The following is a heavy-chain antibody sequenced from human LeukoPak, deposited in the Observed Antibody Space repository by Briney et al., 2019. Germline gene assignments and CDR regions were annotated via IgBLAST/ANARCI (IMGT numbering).Heavy chain of an antibody. CDR2: ISGSGGST. J-gene: IGHJ4*02. V-gene: IGHV3-23*01. CDR3: AKDRLGPYSSGWYPVGY. Sequence: GGSLRLSCAASGFTLSSYAMSWVRQAPGKGLEWVSAISGSGGSTYYADSVKGRFTISRDNSKNTLYLQMNSLRAEDTAVYYCAKDRLGPYSSGWYPVGYWGQGTLVTVSS. CDR1: GFTLSSYA. D-gene: IGHD6-19*01.